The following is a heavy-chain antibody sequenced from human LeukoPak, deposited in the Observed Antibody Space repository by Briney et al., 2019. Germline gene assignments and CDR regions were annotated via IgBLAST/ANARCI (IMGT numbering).Heavy chain of an antibody. J-gene: IGHJ4*02. CDR2: IYYSGST. D-gene: IGHD3-22*01. V-gene: IGHV4-39*07. Sequence: SETLSLTCTVSGGSISSSSYYWGWIRQPPGKGLEWIGSIYYSGSTYYNPSLKSRVTISVDTSKNQFSLKLSSVTAADTAVYYCARGDSSGSPPYWGQGTLVTVSS. CDR1: GGSISSSSYY. CDR3: ARGDSSGSPPY.